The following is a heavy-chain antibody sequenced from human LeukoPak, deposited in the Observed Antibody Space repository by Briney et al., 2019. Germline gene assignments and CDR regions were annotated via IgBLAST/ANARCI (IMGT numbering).Heavy chain of an antibody. Sequence: SETLSLTCTVSGGSITNYYWSWIRQPPGKGLEWIGNFYSSGSTNYNPSLKSRVTILVDTSKNQFSLRLTSVTAADTAVYYCARDQAGYYCMDVWGKGTTVTVSS. CDR1: GGSITNYY. CDR3: ARDQAGYYCMDV. V-gene: IGHV4-59*01. CDR2: FYSSGST. J-gene: IGHJ6*03.